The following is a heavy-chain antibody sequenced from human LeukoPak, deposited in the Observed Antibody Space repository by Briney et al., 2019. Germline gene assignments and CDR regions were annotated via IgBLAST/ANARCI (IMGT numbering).Heavy chain of an antibody. Sequence: PGGSLRLSCAHPRYRFRRYTTYWVRKAPRKGLEWVTVISSEASRQLYAASVKGRFTISRDNSKNTVNLQMNSLRPGNTAVYYWAKDKGREGDYGGRGTLVAVSS. CDR1: RYRFRRYT. J-gene: IGHJ4*02. CDR2: ISSEASRQ. D-gene: IGHD3-16*01. CDR3: AKDKGREGDY. V-gene: IGHV3-30*18.